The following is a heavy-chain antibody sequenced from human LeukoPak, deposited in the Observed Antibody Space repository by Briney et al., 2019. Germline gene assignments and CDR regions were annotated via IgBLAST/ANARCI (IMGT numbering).Heavy chain of an antibody. D-gene: IGHD2-8*01. Sequence: ASVKVSCKASGYTFTSYYMHWVRQAPGQGLEWMGIINPSGGSTSYAQKFQGRVTMTRDMSTSTVYMELSSLRSEDTAVYHCARGGPYCTNGVCTGIYYYYYYYMDVWGKGTTVTVSS. CDR3: ARGGPYCTNGVCTGIYYYYYYYMDV. V-gene: IGHV1-46*01. J-gene: IGHJ6*03. CDR1: GYTFTSYY. CDR2: INPSGGST.